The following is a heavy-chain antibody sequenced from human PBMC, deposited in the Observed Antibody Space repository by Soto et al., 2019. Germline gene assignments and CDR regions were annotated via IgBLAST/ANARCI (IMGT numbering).Heavy chain of an antibody. CDR1: GFTFSSYA. D-gene: IGHD2-15*01. Sequence: GGSLRLSCAASGFTFSSYAMSWVRQAPGKGLEWVSAISGSGGSTYYADSVKGRFTISRDNSKNTLYLQMNSLRAEDTAVYYCAKALPQFYCSGGSCYDLDWGQGTLVTVSS. CDR2: ISGSGGST. V-gene: IGHV3-23*01. CDR3: AKALPQFYCSGGSCYDLD. J-gene: IGHJ4*02.